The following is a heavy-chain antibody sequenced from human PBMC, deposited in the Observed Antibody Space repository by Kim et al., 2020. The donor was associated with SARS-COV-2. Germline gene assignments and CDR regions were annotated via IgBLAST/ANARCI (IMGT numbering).Heavy chain of an antibody. Sequence: ASVKVSCKASGYTFTTYTVHWVRQAPGQSLEWMGWIDPGNGKTEYSQKFQDRVAITRDTPASIAYMDLRSLTSGDTAVYYCARALVGAMATGDDWDQGTL. D-gene: IGHD5-18*01. CDR2: IDPGNGKT. J-gene: IGHJ4*03. CDR1: GYTFTTYT. V-gene: IGHV1-3*01. CDR3: ARALVGAMATGDD.